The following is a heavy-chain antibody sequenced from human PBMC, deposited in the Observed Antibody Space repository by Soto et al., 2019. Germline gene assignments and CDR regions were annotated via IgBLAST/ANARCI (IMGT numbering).Heavy chain of an antibody. V-gene: IGHV1-18*01. J-gene: IGHJ4*02. CDR2: ISAYNGNT. CDR3: ARDNYCSGGSCHDY. Sequence: QVQLVQSGAEVKKPGASVKVSCKASGYTFTSYGIIWVRQAPGQGLEWMGWISAYNGNTNYAQKLQGRVTMTTDTSTSTAYMERSSRRSDDTAVYYGARDNYCSGGSCHDYWGQGTMVTVSS. D-gene: IGHD2-15*01. CDR1: GYTFTSYG.